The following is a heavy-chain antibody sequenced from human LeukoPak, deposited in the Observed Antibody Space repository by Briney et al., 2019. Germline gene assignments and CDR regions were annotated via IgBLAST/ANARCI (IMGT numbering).Heavy chain of an antibody. CDR1: GFTFSNYE. D-gene: IGHD3-10*01. V-gene: IGHV3-64*01. J-gene: IGHJ3*02. CDR3: ARESGLAGQGGFDI. CDR2: ISSNGGNT. Sequence: PGESLRLSCAASGFTFSNYEMHWVRQAPGKGLEYVSSISSNGGNTFYTNSVKGRFTISRDDSRKTLHIQMGSLRPEDMAVYYCARESGLAGQGGFDIWGQGTMVTVSS.